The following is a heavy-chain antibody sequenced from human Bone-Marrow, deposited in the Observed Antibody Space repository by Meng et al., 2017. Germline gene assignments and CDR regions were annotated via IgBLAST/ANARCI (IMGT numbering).Heavy chain of an antibody. CDR3: ARGRRIVGATFRLFDY. Sequence: VEVKKWVPALLRSACTLPLSCVSSGGFFSGYKGSWIRQPPGKGLEWIGEINHSGSSNYNPSLKSRVTLSADTPERQFSLKLSSVTAADTAVYYCARGRRIVGATFRLFDYWGQGTLVTVSS. J-gene: IGHJ4*02. V-gene: IGHV4-34*01. D-gene: IGHD1-26*01. CDR1: GGFFSGYK. CDR2: INHSGSS.